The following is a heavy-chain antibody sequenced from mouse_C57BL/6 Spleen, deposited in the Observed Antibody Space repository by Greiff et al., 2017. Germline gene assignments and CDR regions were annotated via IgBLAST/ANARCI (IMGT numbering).Heavy chain of an antibody. J-gene: IGHJ4*01. Sequence: QVQLQQPGTGLVKPGASVKLSCKASGYTFPGYWMHWVKQRPGKGLEWMGNIIPSNGGTNYNEKFKSKATLTVDKSSSTAYMQLSSLTSEDSAVYYCAGTGTRAIDYWGQGTSVTVSS. CDR3: AGTGTRAIDY. V-gene: IGHV1-53*01. CDR2: IIPSNGGT. CDR1: GYTFPGYW. D-gene: IGHD4-1*01.